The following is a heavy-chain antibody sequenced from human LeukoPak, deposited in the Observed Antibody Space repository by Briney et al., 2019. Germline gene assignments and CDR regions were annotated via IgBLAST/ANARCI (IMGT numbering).Heavy chain of an antibody. CDR3: ARDNWFGEPRDYFDY. D-gene: IGHD3-10*01. CDR2: IWYDGSNK. J-gene: IGHJ4*02. CDR1: GFTFSSNG. Sequence: GRSLRLSCAASGFTFSSNGMHWVRQAPGKGLEWVAVIWYDGSNKYYADSVKGRFTISRDNSKNTLYLQMNSLRAEDTAVYYCARDNWFGEPRDYFDYWGQGTLVTVSS. V-gene: IGHV3-33*01.